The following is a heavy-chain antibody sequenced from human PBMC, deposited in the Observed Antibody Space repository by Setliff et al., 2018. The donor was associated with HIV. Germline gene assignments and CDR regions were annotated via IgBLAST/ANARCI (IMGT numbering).Heavy chain of an antibody. CDR3: ARRGFVSAWYDQPIYFYYYMDV. J-gene: IGHJ6*03. D-gene: IGHD6-19*01. V-gene: IGHV3-23*01. Sequence: PGGSLRLSCTGSGFMFSNYWMSWVRQAPGKGLEWVSGISAGSYTTYYAHSVKGRFTISRDNSKNTLYLQMNNLRAEDTAVYYCARRGFVSAWYDQPIYFYYYMDVWGKGTTVTVSS. CDR1: GFMFSNYW. CDR2: ISAGSYTT.